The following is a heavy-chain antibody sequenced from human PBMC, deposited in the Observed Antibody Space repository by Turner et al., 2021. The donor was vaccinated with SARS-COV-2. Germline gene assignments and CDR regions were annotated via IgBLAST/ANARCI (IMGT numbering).Heavy chain of an antibody. CDR3: AGERRITMVRGVITYYYGMDV. V-gene: IGHV4-39*01. CDR1: GDSISNSDYY. D-gene: IGHD3-10*01. Sequence: QLQESGPGLLKPSETLSLTCSVSGDSISNSDYYWAWIRQPPGRGLEWIGNMYYSGSTYYNPSLKSRVTISVDTSKNQFSLKLSSVTAADTAVYYCAGERRITMVRGVITYYYGMDVWGQGTTVTVSS. J-gene: IGHJ6*02. CDR2: MYYSGST.